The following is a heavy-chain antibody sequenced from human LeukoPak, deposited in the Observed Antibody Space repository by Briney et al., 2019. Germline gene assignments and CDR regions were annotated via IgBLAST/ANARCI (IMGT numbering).Heavy chain of an antibody. J-gene: IGHJ4*02. CDR3: ANGGNSLLDY. CDR2: IIPILGIA. D-gene: IGHD4-23*01. V-gene: IGHV1-69*04. Sequence: ASVKVSCKASGGTFSSYAISWVRQAPGQGLEWMGRIIPILGIAIYAQKFQGRVTITADKSTSTAYMELSSLRSEDTAVYYCANGGNSLLDYWGQGTLVTVSS. CDR1: GGTFSSYA.